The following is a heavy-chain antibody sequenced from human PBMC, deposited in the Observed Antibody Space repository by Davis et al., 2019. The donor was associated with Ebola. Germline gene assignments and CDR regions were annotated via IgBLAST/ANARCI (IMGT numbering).Heavy chain of an antibody. CDR1: GFTFSSYW. J-gene: IGHJ2*01. V-gene: IGHV3-74*01. CDR3: ARDRGDYYDSSGYSQYWYFDL. Sequence: HTGGSLRLSCVASGFTFSSYWMHWVRQAPGKGLVWVSRIKSGGSTTSYADSVKGRFTISRDNAKNTLYLQMNSLRAEDTAVYYCARDRGDYYDSSGYSQYWYFDLWGRGTLVTVSS. CDR2: IKSGGSTT. D-gene: IGHD3-22*01.